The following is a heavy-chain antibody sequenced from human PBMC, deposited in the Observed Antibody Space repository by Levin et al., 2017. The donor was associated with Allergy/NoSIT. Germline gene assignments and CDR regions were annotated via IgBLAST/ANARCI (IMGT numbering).Heavy chain of an antibody. CDR1: GFSLSTSGVG. Sequence: SGPTLVKPTQTLTLTCTFSGFSLSTSGVGVGWIRQPPGKALEWLALIYWDDDKRYSPSLKSRLTITKDTSKNQVVLTMTNMDPVDTATYYCARDIVVVVAATYGYFDLWGRGTLVTVSS. CDR3: ARDIVVVVAATYGYFDL. CDR2: IYWDDDK. J-gene: IGHJ2*01. V-gene: IGHV2-5*02. D-gene: IGHD2-15*01.